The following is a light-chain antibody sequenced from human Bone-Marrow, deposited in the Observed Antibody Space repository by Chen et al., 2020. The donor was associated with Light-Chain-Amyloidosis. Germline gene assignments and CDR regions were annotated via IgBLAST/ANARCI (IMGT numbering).Light chain of an antibody. CDR3: QQYNNWPPIT. CDR1: QSVSSN. J-gene: IGKJ4*01. Sequence: EIVMSQSPATLSVSPGERATFSCRASQSVSSNLVWYQQKPGQAPRLLIYGASTRATGIPARFSGSGSGTEFTLTISSLQSEDFAVYYCQQYNNWPPITFGGGTKVEIK. V-gene: IGKV3-15*01. CDR2: GAS.